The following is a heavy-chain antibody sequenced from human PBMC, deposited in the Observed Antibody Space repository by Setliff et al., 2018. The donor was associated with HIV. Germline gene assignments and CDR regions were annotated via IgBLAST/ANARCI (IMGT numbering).Heavy chain of an antibody. CDR1: GGSFSGYY. Sequence: SETLSLTCAVYGGSFSGYYWSWIRQPPGKGLEWIGEINHSGSTNYNPSLKSRVTISVDTSMDQFSLKLSSVTAADTAVYYCARGPGGTVPKPLDAFDIWGQGTMVTVSS. CDR3: ARGPGGTVPKPLDAFDI. CDR2: INHSGST. D-gene: IGHD1-1*01. V-gene: IGHV4-34*01. J-gene: IGHJ3*02.